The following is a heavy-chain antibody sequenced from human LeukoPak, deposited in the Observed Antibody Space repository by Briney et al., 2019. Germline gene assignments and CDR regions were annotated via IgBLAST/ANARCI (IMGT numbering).Heavy chain of an antibody. V-gene: IGHV4-59*01. CDR3: ARDEYGDFQGFDF. CDR1: DGSISSSY. CDR2: IHYSGRT. J-gene: IGHJ4*02. D-gene: IGHD4-17*01. Sequence: SETLSLTCTVSDGSISSSYWSWIRQPPGKGLEWIGYIHYSGRTKYNPSLKSRVTISVDTSRNQFALKVTSVTAADTAVYYCARDEYGDFQGFDFWGQGTRVTVSS.